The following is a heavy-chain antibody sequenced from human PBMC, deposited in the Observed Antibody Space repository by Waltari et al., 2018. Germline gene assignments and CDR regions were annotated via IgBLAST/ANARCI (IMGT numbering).Heavy chain of an antibody. V-gene: IGHV3-49*03. CDR1: GFTFGDVA. D-gene: IGHD3-16*01. CDR3: TRDLGGFDY. CDR2: IRSKAYGGTT. Sequence: EVQLVESGGGLVQPGRSLRLSCTASGFTFGDVAMSWFRQAPGKGLEWVGFIRSKAYGGTTEYAASVKGRFTISRDDSKSIAYLQMNSLKTEDTAMYYCTRDLGGFDYWGQGTLVTVSS. J-gene: IGHJ4*02.